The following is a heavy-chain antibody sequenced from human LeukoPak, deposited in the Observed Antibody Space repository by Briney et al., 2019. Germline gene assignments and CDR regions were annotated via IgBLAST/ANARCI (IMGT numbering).Heavy chain of an antibody. CDR3: AGPGEKDYYFDY. Sequence: ASVKVSCKASGYTFTSYYMHWVRQAPGQGLEWMGIINPSGGSTSYAQKFQGRVTMTRDTSTSTVYMELSSLRSEDTGVYYCAGPGEKDYYFDYWGQGTLVTVSS. CDR1: GYTFTSYY. J-gene: IGHJ4*02. V-gene: IGHV1-46*01. D-gene: IGHD3-16*01. CDR2: INPSGGST.